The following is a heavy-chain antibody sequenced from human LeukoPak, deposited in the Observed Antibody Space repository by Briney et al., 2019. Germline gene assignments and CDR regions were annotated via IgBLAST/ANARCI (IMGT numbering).Heavy chain of an antibody. V-gene: IGHV4-4*02. D-gene: IGHD3-16*02. J-gene: IGHJ4*02. Sequence: SGTLSLTCAVSGGSISSSNWWSWVRQPPGKGLEWIGEIYHSGSTNYNPSLKSRVTISVDKSKNQFSLKLSSVTAADTAVYYCARPYYDYVWGSYRSYYFDYWGQGTLVTVSS. CDR3: ARPYYDYVWGSYRSYYFDY. CDR1: GGSISSSNW. CDR2: IYHSGST.